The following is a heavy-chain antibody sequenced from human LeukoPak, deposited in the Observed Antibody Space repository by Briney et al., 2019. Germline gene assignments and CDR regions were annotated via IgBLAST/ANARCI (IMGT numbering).Heavy chain of an antibody. CDR1: GFIFSNCW. J-gene: IGHJ4*02. D-gene: IGHD1-7*01. V-gene: IGHV3-7*03. CDR3: AKDERNWNYNLASQTYD. Sequence: GGSLRLSCETSGFIFSNCWMTWVRQAPGKGLEWVANIKTDGSEKYYADSVKGRFTISRDNSKNTLYLQMSSLRAEDTAVYYCAKDERNWNYNLASQTYDWGQGTLVTVSS. CDR2: IKTDGSEK.